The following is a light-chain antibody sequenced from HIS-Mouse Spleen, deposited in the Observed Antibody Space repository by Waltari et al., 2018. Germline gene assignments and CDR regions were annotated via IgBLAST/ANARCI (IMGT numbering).Light chain of an antibody. CDR1: QIVLYSSNNKNY. Sequence: DIVMTQSPDSLAVSLGERATINCKSSQIVLYSSNNKNYLAWYQQKPGQPPKLLIYWASTRESGVPDRFSGSGSGTDFTLTISSLQAEDVAVYYCQQYYSTPPLTFGGGTKVEIK. J-gene: IGKJ4*01. CDR3: QQYYSTPPLT. CDR2: WAS. V-gene: IGKV4-1*01.